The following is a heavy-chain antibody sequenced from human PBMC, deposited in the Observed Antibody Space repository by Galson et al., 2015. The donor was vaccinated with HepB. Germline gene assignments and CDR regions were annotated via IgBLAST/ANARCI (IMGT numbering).Heavy chain of an antibody. Sequence: SLRLSCAASGFTFNNYAMSWVRQAPGKGLEWVSTMSATGGSTYYADSVRGRFTISRDKSNNTVYLQMNSLRAEDTAVYYCAKDRGYNYGYGFGYWGQGTLVTVSS. D-gene: IGHD5-18*01. V-gene: IGHV3-23*01. CDR3: AKDRGYNYGYGFGY. J-gene: IGHJ4*02. CDR1: GFTFNNYA. CDR2: MSATGGST.